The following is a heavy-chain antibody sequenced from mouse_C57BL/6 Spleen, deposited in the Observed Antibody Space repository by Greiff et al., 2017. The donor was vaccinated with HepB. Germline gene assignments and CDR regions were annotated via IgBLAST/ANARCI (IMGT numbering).Heavy chain of an antibody. V-gene: IGHV1-64*01. Sequence: QVQLQQPGAELVKPGASVKLSCKASGYTFTSYWMHWVKQRPGQGLEWIGMIHPNSGSTNYNEKFKSKATLTVDKSSSTAYMQLSSLTSEDSAVYYSASRYYGSSYGDYWGQGTTLTVSS. J-gene: IGHJ2*01. CDR3: ASRYYGSSYGDY. CDR1: GYTFTSYW. CDR2: IHPNSGST. D-gene: IGHD1-1*01.